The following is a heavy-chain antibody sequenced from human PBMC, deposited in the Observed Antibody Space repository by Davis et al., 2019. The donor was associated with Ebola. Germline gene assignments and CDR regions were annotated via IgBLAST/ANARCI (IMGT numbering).Heavy chain of an antibody. CDR1: GASISNHY. J-gene: IGHJ6*02. V-gene: IGHV4-59*11. CDR2: IHYSGIT. Sequence: GSLRLSCTVSGASISNHYWSWIRQPPGKGLEWIGYIHYSGITSNNPSLKSRVTMSVDTSKNQFSLRLSSVTAADTAVYYCARGNYGDYIVLYYYNMDVWGQGTTVTVSS. D-gene: IGHD4-17*01. CDR3: ARGNYGDYIVLYYYNMDV.